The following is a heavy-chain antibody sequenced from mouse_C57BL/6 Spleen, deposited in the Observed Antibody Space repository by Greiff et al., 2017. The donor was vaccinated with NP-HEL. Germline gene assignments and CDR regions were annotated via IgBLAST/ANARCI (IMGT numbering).Heavy chain of an antibody. CDR2: IYPGGGYT. V-gene: IGHV1-63*01. CDR1: GYTFTNYW. D-gene: IGHD1-1*01. J-gene: IGHJ3*01. Sequence: VQLQQSGAELVRPGTSVKMSCKASGYTFTNYWIGWAKQRPGHGLEWIGDIYPGGGYTNYNEKFKGKATLTADKSSSTAYMQFSSLTSEDSAIYYCARSHYYGSSYVEAWFAYWGQGTLVTVSA. CDR3: ARSHYYGSSYVEAWFAY.